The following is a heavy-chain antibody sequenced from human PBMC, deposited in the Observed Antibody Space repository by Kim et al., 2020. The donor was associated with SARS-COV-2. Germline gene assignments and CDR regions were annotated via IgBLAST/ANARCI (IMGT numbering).Heavy chain of an antibody. J-gene: IGHJ4*02. CDR1: GYTFTSYY. CDR2: INPSGGST. CDR3: ARDRRAHYYDSSGYYSPGGY. Sequence: ASVKVSCKASGYTFTSYYMHWVRQAPGQGLEWMGIINPSGGSTSYAQKFQGRVTMTRDTSTSTVYMELSSLRSEDTAVYYCARDRRAHYYDSSGYYSPGGYWGQGTLVTVSS. V-gene: IGHV1-46*01. D-gene: IGHD3-22*01.